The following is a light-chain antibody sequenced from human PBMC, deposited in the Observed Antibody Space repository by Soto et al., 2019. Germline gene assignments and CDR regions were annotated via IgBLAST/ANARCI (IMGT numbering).Light chain of an antibody. CDR1: RSDVGGYNY. Sequence: QSALTQPASVSGSPGQSITISCTGTRSDVGGYNYVSWYQHHPGKAPKPMIYEVSNRPSGFSSRFSGSKSGNTASLTISGLQAEDEADYYCSSYAGSSTHYVFGTGTKVTVL. V-gene: IGLV2-14*01. CDR2: EVS. CDR3: SSYAGSSTHYV. J-gene: IGLJ1*01.